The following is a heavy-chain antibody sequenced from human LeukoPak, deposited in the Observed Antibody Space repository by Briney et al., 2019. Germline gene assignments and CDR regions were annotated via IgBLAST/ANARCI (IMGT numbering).Heavy chain of an antibody. CDR1: GGSISSGSYY. CDR3: ARDSSGSGSYFNWFDP. Sequence: SETLSLTCTVSGGSISSGSYYWSWIRQPPGKGLEWIGYISYSGNTNYNPSLKSRVTISVDTSKNQFSLKLSSVTAADTAVYYCARDSSGSGSYFNWFDPWGQGTLVSVSS. CDR2: ISYSGNT. J-gene: IGHJ5*02. V-gene: IGHV4-61*01. D-gene: IGHD3-10*01.